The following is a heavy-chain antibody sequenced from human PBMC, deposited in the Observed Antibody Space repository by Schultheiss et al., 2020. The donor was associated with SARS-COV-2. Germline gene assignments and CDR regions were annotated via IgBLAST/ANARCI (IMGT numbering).Heavy chain of an antibody. CDR3: AALPYFDWLLGVYAFDI. Sequence: SVKVSCKASGFTFTSSAVQWVRQARGQRLEWIGWIVVGSGITNYAQKFQERVTITRDMSTSTAYMELSSLRSEDTAVYYCAALPYFDWLLGVYAFDIWGQGTMVTVSS. CDR2: IVVGSGIT. J-gene: IGHJ3*02. CDR1: GFTFTSSA. D-gene: IGHD3-9*01. V-gene: IGHV1-58*01.